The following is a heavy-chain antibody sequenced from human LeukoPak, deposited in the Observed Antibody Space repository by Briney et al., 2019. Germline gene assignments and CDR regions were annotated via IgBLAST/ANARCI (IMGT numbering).Heavy chain of an antibody. D-gene: IGHD1-1*01. J-gene: IGHJ4*02. V-gene: IGHV3-7*01. CDR3: ARDQKRGVVTTGTFDN. CDR1: GFTFSNYW. Sequence: GGSLRLSCAASGFTFSNYWMNWVRQAPGKGLEWVANIKEDGSDKYYVDSVKGRFSISKDNAKNSLYLQMNSLRVEDTAVYYCARDQKRGVVTTGTFDNWGQGTLVTVSS. CDR2: IKEDGSDK.